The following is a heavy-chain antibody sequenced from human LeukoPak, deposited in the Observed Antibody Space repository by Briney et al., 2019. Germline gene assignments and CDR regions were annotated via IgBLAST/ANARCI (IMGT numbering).Heavy chain of an antibody. V-gene: IGHV3-66*01. CDR1: GLTVSSNY. CDR3: ARGINYQFFLDN. J-gene: IGHJ4*02. CDR2: IYSGGST. Sequence: GGSLRLSCVASGLTVSSNYMNWVRQAPGKGLEWVSLIYSGGSTYYADSVKGRFTISRDNFKNTLYLQMNSLRAEDTAVYYCARGINYQFFLDNWGQGTLVAVSS. D-gene: IGHD1-7*01.